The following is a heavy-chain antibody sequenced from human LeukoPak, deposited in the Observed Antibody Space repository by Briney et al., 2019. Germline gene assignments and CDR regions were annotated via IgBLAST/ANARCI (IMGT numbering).Heavy chain of an antibody. CDR3: AKGGDTAMVLSSFDY. CDR1: GFTFDDYA. CDR2: ISWNSGSI. J-gene: IGHJ4*02. V-gene: IGHV3-9*01. Sequence: GGSLRLSCAASGFTFDDYAMHWVRHAPGKGLEWFSGISWNSGSIGYADSVKGRFTISRDNAKNSLYLQMNSLRAEDTALYYCAKGGDTAMVLSSFDYWGQGTLVTVSS. D-gene: IGHD5-18*01.